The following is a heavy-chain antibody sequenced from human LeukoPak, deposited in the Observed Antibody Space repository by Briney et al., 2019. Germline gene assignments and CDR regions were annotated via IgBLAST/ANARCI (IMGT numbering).Heavy chain of an antibody. J-gene: IGHJ4*02. CDR2: IYYSGST. D-gene: IGHD3-22*01. CDR1: GGSISSSSYY. Sequence: SETLSLTRTVSGGSISSSSYYWGWIRQPPGKGLEWIGSIYYSGSTYYNPSLKSRVTISVDTSKNQFSLKLSSVTAADTAVYYCARQANYDSSGYPFDYWGQGTLVTVSS. CDR3: ARQANYDSSGYPFDY. V-gene: IGHV4-39*01.